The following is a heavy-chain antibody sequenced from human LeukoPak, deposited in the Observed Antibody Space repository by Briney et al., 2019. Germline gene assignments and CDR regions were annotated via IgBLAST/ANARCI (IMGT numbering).Heavy chain of an antibody. CDR2: INPSGGFT. V-gene: IGHV1-46*01. Sequence: ASVKVSCKASGYSFTTFYVHWVRPAPGQGLEWMGIINPSGGFTNYAQKFQGRVTMTRDTSTSTVYMELNSLTSEDTAVYYCARETLYGYDLAGDVFDYWGQGTLVTVSS. J-gene: IGHJ4*02. CDR3: ARETLYGYDLAGDVFDY. D-gene: IGHD5-12*01. CDR1: GYSFTTFY.